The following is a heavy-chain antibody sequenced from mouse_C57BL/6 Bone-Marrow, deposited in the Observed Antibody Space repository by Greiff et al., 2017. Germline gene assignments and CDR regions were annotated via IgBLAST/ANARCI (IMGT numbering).Heavy chain of an antibody. CDR3: AKGTLTGRDWYFDV. CDR2: IWRGGST. Sequence: LQRVESGPGLVQPSQSLSITCTVSGFSLTSYGVHWVRQSPGQGLEWLGVIWRGGSTDYNAAFMSRLSITKDNSKSQVFFKKNSLQADDTAIYYWAKGTLTGRDWYFDVWGTGTTVTVSS. J-gene: IGHJ1*03. D-gene: IGHD4-1*01. CDR1: GFSLTSYG. V-gene: IGHV2-5*01.